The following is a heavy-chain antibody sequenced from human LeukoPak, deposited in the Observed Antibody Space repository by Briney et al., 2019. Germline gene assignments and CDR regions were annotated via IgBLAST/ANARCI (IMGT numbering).Heavy chain of an antibody. V-gene: IGHV4-39*07. D-gene: IGHD2-21*02. CDR3: ARGLVVTEYNFDY. J-gene: IGHJ4*02. Sequence: SETLSLTCTVSGGSISSVSYYWGWIRQPPGKGLEWIGSIYYSGSTYYNPSLKSRVTISVDTSKNQFSLKLTSVTAADTAVYYCARGLVVTEYNFDYWGQGTLVTVSS. CDR2: IYYSGST. CDR1: GGSISSVSYY.